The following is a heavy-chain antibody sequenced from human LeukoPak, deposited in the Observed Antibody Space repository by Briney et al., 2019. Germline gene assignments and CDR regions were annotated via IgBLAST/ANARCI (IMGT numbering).Heavy chain of an antibody. Sequence: GASVKVSCNASGYTFTGYYMHWVRQAPGQGLEWMGWINPNSGGTNYAQKFQGRVTMTRDTSISTAYMELSRLRSDDTAVYYCAREVYYYDSSGQWINGWFDPWGQGTLVTVSS. V-gene: IGHV1-2*02. CDR2: INPNSGGT. J-gene: IGHJ5*02. CDR3: AREVYYYDSSGQWINGWFDP. CDR1: GYTFTGYY. D-gene: IGHD3-22*01.